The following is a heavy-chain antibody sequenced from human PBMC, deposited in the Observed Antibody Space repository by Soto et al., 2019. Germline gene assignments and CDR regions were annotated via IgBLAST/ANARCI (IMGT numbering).Heavy chain of an antibody. CDR2: ISVNGGST. CDR3: AKERNSWYSSGSDS. CDR1: GFTFSSCA. Sequence: GGSLRLSCAASGFTFSSCAMGWVRQAPGKGLEWVSSISVNGGSTYYVDSVKGRFTISRDNSKNILYLHMISLRAEDTAVYYCAKERNSWYSSGSDSWGQGTLVTVSS. D-gene: IGHD2-15*01. J-gene: IGHJ4*02. V-gene: IGHV3-23*01.